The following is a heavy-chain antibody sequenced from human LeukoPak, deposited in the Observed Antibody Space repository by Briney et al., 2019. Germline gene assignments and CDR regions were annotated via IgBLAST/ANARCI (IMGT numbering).Heavy chain of an antibody. CDR1: GFTFSSYG. CDR2: ISYDVSNK. Sequence: GRSLRLFCAASGFTFSSYGMHWVRQAPGKGLGWVAVISYDVSNKYYADSVKGRLTISRDNSKNTLYLQMNSLRAEDTAVYYCAKVGPDCSGGTCYSGLDYWGQGTLVTVSS. V-gene: IGHV3-30*18. CDR3: AKVGPDCSGGTCYSGLDY. J-gene: IGHJ4*02. D-gene: IGHD2-15*01.